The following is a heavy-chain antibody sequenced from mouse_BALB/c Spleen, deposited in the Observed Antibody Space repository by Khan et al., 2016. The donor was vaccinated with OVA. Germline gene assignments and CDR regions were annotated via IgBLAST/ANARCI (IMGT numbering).Heavy chain of an antibody. CDR2: FSSAGDYT. CDR3: ASHLTGSFDY. V-gene: IGHV5-6*01. Sequence: EVQLVESGGDLVRPGGSLKLSCSASGFTFSTYSMSWFRQTPDKRMEWVATFSSAGDYTFFPASVRGRFTISRDNARNPRYLQMSSLRSEDTAMYYCASHLTGSFDYWGQGTLVTVSA. CDR1: GFTFSTYS. J-gene: IGHJ3*01. D-gene: IGHD4-1*01.